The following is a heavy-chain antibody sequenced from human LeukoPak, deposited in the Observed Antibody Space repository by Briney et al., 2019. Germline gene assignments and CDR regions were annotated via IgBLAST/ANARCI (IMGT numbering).Heavy chain of an antibody. J-gene: IGHJ4*02. CDR3: ARGTYGSGSYYNAGVDYYFDY. CDR1: GGSFSGYY. V-gene: IGHV4-34*01. CDR2: INHSGST. D-gene: IGHD3-10*01. Sequence: SETLSLTCAVYGGSFSGYYWSWIRQPPGKGLEWIGEINHSGSTNYNPSLKSRVTISVDTSKNQFSLKLSSVIAADTAVYYCARGTYGSGSYYNAGVDYYFDYWGQGTLVTVSS.